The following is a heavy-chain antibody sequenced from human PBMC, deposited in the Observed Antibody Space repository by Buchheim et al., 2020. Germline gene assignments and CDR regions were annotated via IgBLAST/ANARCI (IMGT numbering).Heavy chain of an antibody. V-gene: IGHV4-31*01. CDR3: ARTDYGSGSSHYFDF. D-gene: IGHD3-10*01. CDR1: GASISSGAFL. Sequence: QVQLQESGPGLVKPSQTLSLTCSVSGASISSGAFLWTWIRQHPGEGLEWIGDISHSGTAHNTPSLQRPLFMSVDTSKTQFSLTLISVTAADTAIYFCARTDYGSGSSHYFDFWGQGTL. J-gene: IGHJ4*02. CDR2: ISHSGTA.